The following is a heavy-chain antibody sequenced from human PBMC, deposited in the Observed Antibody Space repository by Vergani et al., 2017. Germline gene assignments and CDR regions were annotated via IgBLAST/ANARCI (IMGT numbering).Heavy chain of an antibody. CDR3: ARDLRDDIMIGPDNMPFDS. D-gene: IGHD3-9*01. J-gene: IGHJ4*02. CDR1: GASITSGSFY. Sequence: QVQLQESGPGLVKPSQTLSLTCTVSGASITSGSFYWSWIRQPAGKGLEWIGRIHASGTKNYNPSLRSRVTLSVDTSKNQLSLKIKSVTAADTALYFCARDLRDDIMIGPDNMPFDSWGQGTLVTVSS. CDR2: IHASGTK. V-gene: IGHV4-61*02.